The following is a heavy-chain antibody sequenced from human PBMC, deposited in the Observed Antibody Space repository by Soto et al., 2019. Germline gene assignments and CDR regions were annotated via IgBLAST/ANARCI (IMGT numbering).Heavy chain of an antibody. V-gene: IGHV3-30*03. CDR3: ARVRYYYGSGSYYNSFYYGMDV. D-gene: IGHD3-10*01. Sequence: PGGSLRLSCTASGFSFSGYGMHWVRQAPGKGLEWVALISFDGSDTYYADSVKGRFTISRDNSKNTLYLQMNSLRAEDTAVYYCARVRYYYGSGSYYNSFYYGMDVWGQGTTVTVSS. J-gene: IGHJ6*02. CDR1: GFSFSGYG. CDR2: ISFDGSDT.